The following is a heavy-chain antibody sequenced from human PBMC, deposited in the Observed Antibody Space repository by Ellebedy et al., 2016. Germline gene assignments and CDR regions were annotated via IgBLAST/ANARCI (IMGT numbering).Heavy chain of an antibody. V-gene: IGHV3-66*01. CDR1: GFTVSSNY. Sequence: GGSLRLSCAVSGFTVSSNYMGWVRQAPGKGLEWVSVLYSGGTIYYADSVKGRFTISRDDFKNTLYLQMNSLRAEDTAIYFCGRGNAVPGPEPLDYWGQGTLVTVSS. D-gene: IGHD6-19*01. CDR3: GRGNAVPGPEPLDY. J-gene: IGHJ4*02. CDR2: LYSGGTI.